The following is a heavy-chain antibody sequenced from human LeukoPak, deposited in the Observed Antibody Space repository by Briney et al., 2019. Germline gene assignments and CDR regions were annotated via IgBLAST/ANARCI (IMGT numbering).Heavy chain of an antibody. CDR1: GFTFSSYA. J-gene: IGHJ6*03. D-gene: IGHD2-2*02. Sequence: GGSLRLSCAASGFTFSSYAMSWVRQAPGKGLEWVSAISGSGGSTYYADSVKGRFTISRDNSKNTLYLQMNSLRAEDTAVYYCARDGYCSSTSCYTLTYYYYYMDVWGKGTTVTVSS. CDR3: ARDGYCSSTSCYTLTYYYYYMDV. CDR2: ISGSGGST. V-gene: IGHV3-23*01.